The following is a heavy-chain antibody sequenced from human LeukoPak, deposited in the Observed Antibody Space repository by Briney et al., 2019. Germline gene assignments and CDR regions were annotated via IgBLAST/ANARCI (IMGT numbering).Heavy chain of an antibody. V-gene: IGHV3-48*01. D-gene: IGHD3-10*01. Sequence: GSLRLSCAASGSTFSSYSMNWVRQAPGKGLEWVSYISSSSTIYYADSVKGRFTISRDNAKNSLYLQMNSLRAEDTAVYYCARTSPPLLWFGEFTHYYFDYWGQGTLVTVSS. CDR3: ARTSPPLLWFGEFTHYYFDY. J-gene: IGHJ4*02. CDR1: GSTFSSYS. CDR2: ISSSSTI.